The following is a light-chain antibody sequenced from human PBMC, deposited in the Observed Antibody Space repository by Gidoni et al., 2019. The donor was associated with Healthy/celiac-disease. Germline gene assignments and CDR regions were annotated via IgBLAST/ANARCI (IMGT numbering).Light chain of an antibody. CDR1: QGISSF. V-gene: IGKV1-9*01. CDR3: QQVNSYPPP. Sequence: DIQLTQSPSFLSASVGDRVTITFRASQGISSFLACYQQKPGNAPKLLIYASSTLQSGVPSRFSGSGSGTEFTLTISSLQPEDLATYYFQQVNSYPPPFGPGTKVDIK. J-gene: IGKJ3*01. CDR2: ASS.